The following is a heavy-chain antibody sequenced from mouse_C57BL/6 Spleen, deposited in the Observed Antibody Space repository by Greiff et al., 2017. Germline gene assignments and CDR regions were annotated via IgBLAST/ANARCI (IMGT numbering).Heavy chain of an antibody. J-gene: IGHJ1*03. CDR1: GYAFSSYW. CDR3: ARSGDRYWYFDV. D-gene: IGHD3-3*01. V-gene: IGHV1-80*01. Sequence: QVQLQQSGAELVKPGASVKISCKASGYAFSSYWMNWVKQRPGTGLEWIGQIYPGDGDTNYNGKFKGKATLTAAKSSSTAYMQLSSLTSEDSAVYFCARSGDRYWYFDVWGTGTTVTVSS. CDR2: IYPGDGDT.